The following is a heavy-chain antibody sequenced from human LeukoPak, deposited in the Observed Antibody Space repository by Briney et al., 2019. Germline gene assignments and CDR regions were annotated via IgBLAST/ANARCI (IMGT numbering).Heavy chain of an antibody. CDR2: IYTSGST. J-gene: IGHJ4*02. Sequence: SETLSLTCAVSGYSISSGYYWGWIRQPPGKGLEWIGSIYTSGSTNYNPSLKSRVTMSVDTSKNQFSLKLSSVTAADTAVYYCARHLDYDFWSGYSHYFDYWGQGTLVTVSS. V-gene: IGHV4-38-2*01. D-gene: IGHD3-3*01. CDR1: GYSISSGYY. CDR3: ARHLDYDFWSGYSHYFDY.